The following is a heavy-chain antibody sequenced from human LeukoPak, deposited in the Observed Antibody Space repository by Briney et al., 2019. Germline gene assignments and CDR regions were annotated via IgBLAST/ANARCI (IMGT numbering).Heavy chain of an antibody. CDR2: ISDSGGST. CDR3: ARAKNPDY. J-gene: IGHJ4*02. Sequence: PGGSLRLSCAASGFTFSNYAMSWVRQAPGKGLEWVSGISDSGGSTYYADSVKGRFTISRDNSKNTVYLQMNSLTAEDTAVYYCARAKNPDYWGQGTLVTVSS. D-gene: IGHD1-14*01. CDR1: GFTFSNYA. V-gene: IGHV3-23*01.